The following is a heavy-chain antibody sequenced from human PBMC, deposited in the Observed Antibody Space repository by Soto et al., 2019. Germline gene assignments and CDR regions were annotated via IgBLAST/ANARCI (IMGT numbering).Heavy chain of an antibody. V-gene: IGHV3-23*01. J-gene: IGHJ4*01. D-gene: IGHD2-2*01. CDR1: GFTFNSYA. CDR3: VRKYPGTRPFDY. Sequence: GSLRLSCAASGFTFNSYAMNWVRQAPGKGLAWVSAIGTDGNTYYANSVKGRFTISRDNSRTTLYLQMNSLRVEDTALYYCVRKYPGTRPFDYWGQGTLVTVSS. CDR2: IGTDGNT.